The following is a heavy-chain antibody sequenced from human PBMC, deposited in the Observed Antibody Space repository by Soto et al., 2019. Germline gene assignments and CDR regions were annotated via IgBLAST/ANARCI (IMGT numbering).Heavy chain of an antibody. Sequence: QMQMQESGPRQVKPSETLSLTCTVSGASITDSYWSWIRQPPEKGLEWIGYIYFSGVATYNPSLKSRATMSRDTSKNEFSLKLTSVTAADTAIYYCARGDSDLAVSEAAYWGQGTLVTVSS. CDR3: ARGDSDLAVSEAAY. CDR1: GASITDSY. CDR2: IYFSGVA. J-gene: IGHJ1*01. D-gene: IGHD2-15*01. V-gene: IGHV4-59*01.